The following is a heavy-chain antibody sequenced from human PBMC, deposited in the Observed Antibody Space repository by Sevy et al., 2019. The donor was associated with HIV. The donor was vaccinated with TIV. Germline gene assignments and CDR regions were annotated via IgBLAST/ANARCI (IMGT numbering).Heavy chain of an antibody. CDR1: GYTFTSYG. Sequence: ASVKVSCKASGYTFTSYGISWVRQAPGQGLEWMGWISAYNGNTNYAQKLQDRVTMTTDTSTSTAYMELRSLRSDDTAVYYCARGPDYDFWSGYYDYWGQGTLVTVSS. CDR2: ISAYNGNT. D-gene: IGHD3-3*01. V-gene: IGHV1-18*01. J-gene: IGHJ4*02. CDR3: ARGPDYDFWSGYYDY.